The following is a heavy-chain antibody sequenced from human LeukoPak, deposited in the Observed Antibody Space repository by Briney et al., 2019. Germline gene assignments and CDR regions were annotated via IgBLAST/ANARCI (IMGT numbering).Heavy chain of an antibody. Sequence: ASVKVSCKASGYTFTSYGISWVRQAPGHGLEWMGWISAYNGNTNYAQKLQGRVTMNTDTSTSTAYMELRSLRSDDTAVYYCARVGIAAALNWFDPWGQGTLVTVSS. CDR3: ARVGIAAALNWFDP. CDR2: ISAYNGNT. V-gene: IGHV1-18*01. D-gene: IGHD6-13*01. CDR1: GYTFTSYG. J-gene: IGHJ5*02.